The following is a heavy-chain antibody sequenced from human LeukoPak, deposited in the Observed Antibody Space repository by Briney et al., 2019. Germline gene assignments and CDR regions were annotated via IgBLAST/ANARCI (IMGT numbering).Heavy chain of an antibody. CDR2: INTNNGNP. V-gene: IGHV7-4-1*02. CDR1: GYIFSRYA. J-gene: IGHJ4*02. D-gene: IGHD1-14*01. CDR3: GRDSNLDF. Sequence: GASVKVSCKTSGYIFSRYAIHWVRQAPGQGLEWMGWINTNNGNPTYAQGFKGRLVFFLETSANTAYLQISGLKAEDTAIYYCGRDSNLDFWGQGTLVTVSS.